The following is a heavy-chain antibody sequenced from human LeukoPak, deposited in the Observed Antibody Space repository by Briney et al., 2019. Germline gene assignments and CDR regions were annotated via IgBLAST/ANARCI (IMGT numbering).Heavy chain of an antibody. CDR1: VFAFSSYG. Sequence: PGGSLRLLCAASVFAFSSYGMHWVRQAPGKGREGVAFIRYDGSNKYCADSVKGRFTISRDNSKNTLYLQMNSLRAEDTAVYYCAKELWFGSLDMDVWGKGTTVTVSS. V-gene: IGHV3-30*02. D-gene: IGHD3-10*01. J-gene: IGHJ6*03. CDR2: IRYDGSNK. CDR3: AKELWFGSLDMDV.